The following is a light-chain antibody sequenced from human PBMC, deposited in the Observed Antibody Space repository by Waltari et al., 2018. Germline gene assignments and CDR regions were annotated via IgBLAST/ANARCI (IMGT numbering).Light chain of an antibody. Sequence: QSALTQPASVSGSPGQSITISRTGTSSDVGGYNYFSWYQQHPGKAPKLMIYDVSNRPSGVSNHFSGSKSGNTASLTISGLQAEDEADYYCSSYTSSSTYVVFGGGTKLTVL. J-gene: IGLJ2*01. CDR2: DVS. CDR1: SSDVGGYNY. CDR3: SSYTSSSTYVV. V-gene: IGLV2-14*01.